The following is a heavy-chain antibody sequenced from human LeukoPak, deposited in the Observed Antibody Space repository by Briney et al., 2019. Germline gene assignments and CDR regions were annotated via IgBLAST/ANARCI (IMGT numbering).Heavy chain of an antibody. D-gene: IGHD3-9*01. CDR2: ISGSGVST. V-gene: IGHV3-23*01. CDR1: GFTFSIYA. J-gene: IGHJ4*02. Sequence: TGGSLRLSCAASGFTFSIYAMSWVRQAPGRGLEWVSAISGSGVSTYYADSEKGRFTISRDNSKNTLYLQMNSLRAEDTAVYYCAKAQYYDILATYFDCGGQGILVTVSS. CDR3: AKAQYYDILATYFDC.